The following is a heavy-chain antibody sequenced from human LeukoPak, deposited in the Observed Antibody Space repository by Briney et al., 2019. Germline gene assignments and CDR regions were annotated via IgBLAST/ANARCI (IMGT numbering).Heavy chain of an antibody. J-gene: IGHJ4*02. V-gene: IGHV3-7*04. CDR1: GFTFSRYW. CDR3: ARGDVSSAYRAFDY. CDR2: IKEDGSEK. D-gene: IGHD3-22*01. Sequence: GGSLRLACAASGFTFSRYWMTWVRQAPGKGLEWVANIKEDGSEKNYVDSVKGRFIISRDNAENSLYLQMNSLRAEDTAVYYCARGDVSSAYRAFDYWGQATLVTVSS.